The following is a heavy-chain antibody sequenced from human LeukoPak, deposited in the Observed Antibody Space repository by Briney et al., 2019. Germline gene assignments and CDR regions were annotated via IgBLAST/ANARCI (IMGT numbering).Heavy chain of an antibody. J-gene: IGHJ4*02. CDR3: ARRCTDSSSSWSGYGY. CDR1: GYTFTSYG. V-gene: IGHV1-18*01. Sequence: ASVKVSCQASGYTFTSYGISWVRQAPGQGLEWMGWISAYNGNTNYALKLQGRVTMTTDTSTSTAYMELRSLRSDDTAVYYCARRCTDSSSSWSGYGYWGQGTLVTVSS. CDR2: ISAYNGNT. D-gene: IGHD6-13*01.